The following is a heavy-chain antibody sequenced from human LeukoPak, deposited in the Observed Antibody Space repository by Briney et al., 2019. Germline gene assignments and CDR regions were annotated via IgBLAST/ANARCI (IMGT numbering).Heavy chain of an antibody. CDR2: IYYSGST. D-gene: IGHD3-10*01. CDR3: AREGRFGSQRGAFDI. Sequence: SETLSLTCTVSGGSISSYYWSWIRQPPGKGLEWIGYIYYSGSTNYNPSLKSRVTISVDTSKNQFSLKLSSVAAADTAVYYCAREGRFGSQRGAFDIWGQGTMVTVSS. V-gene: IGHV4-59*01. CDR1: GGSISSYY. J-gene: IGHJ3*02.